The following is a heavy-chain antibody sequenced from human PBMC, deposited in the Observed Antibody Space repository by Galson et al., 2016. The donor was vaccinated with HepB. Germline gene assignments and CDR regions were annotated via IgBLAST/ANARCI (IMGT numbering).Heavy chain of an antibody. CDR3: ARSTKTASIPSYFYYAMDV. CDR1: GYTFTNFG. CDR2: ISPYDGHT. V-gene: IGHV1-18*01. J-gene: IGHJ6*02. D-gene: IGHD1-26*01. Sequence: SVKVSCKASGYTFTNFGITWVRQAPGQGLEWMGWISPYDGHTFYNESLQGRVTMTTDASTTTAYLELSSLTSDDTAVFYCARSTKTASIPSYFYYAMDVWGQGTTVTVSS.